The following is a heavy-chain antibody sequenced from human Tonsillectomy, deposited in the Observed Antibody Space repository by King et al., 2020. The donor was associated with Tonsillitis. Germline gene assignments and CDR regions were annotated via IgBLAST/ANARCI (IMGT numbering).Heavy chain of an antibody. D-gene: IGHD2-2*01. CDR3: ARGKGSLQVIVVVPAAKLFYY. J-gene: IGHJ4*02. Sequence: VQLQQWGAGLLKPSETLSLTCAVYGGSFSGYYWSWIRQPPGKGLEWIGEINHSGSTNYNPSLKSRVTISVDTSKNQFSLKLSSVTAADTAVYYCARGKGSLQVIVVVPAAKLFYYWGQGTLVTVSS. CDR1: GGSFSGYY. CDR2: INHSGST. V-gene: IGHV4-34*01.